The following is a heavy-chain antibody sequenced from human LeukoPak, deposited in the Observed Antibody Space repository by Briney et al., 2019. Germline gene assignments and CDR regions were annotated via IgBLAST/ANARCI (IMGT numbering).Heavy chain of an antibody. CDR3: AKDRVGGALEF. D-gene: IGHD2-21*01. Sequence: PGRSLRLSCAASGFTFDDYAMHWVRQAPGKGLEWVSGISWNSGRIGYADSVKGRFTISRDNAKNSLYLQMNSLRVEDTAVYYCAKDRVGGALEFWGQGTLATVSS. V-gene: IGHV3-9*01. CDR2: ISWNSGRI. CDR1: GFTFDDYA. J-gene: IGHJ4*02.